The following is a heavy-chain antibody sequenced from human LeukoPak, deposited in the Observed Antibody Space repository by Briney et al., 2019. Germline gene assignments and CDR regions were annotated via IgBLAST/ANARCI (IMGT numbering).Heavy chain of an antibody. V-gene: IGHV4-34*01. D-gene: IGHD3-3*01. CDR2: INHSGST. J-gene: IGHJ6*03. Sequence: SETLSLTCAVYGGSFSGYCWSWIRQPSGKGLEWIGEINHSGSTNYNPSLKSRVTISVDTSKNQFSLKLSSVTAADTAVYYCARRQNSVTIFGMIRVGYYYMDVWGKGTTVTVSS. CDR1: GGSFSGYC. CDR3: ARRQNSVTIFGMIRVGYYYMDV.